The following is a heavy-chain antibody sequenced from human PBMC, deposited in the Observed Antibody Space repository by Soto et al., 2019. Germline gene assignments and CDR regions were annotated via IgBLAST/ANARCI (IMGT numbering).Heavy chain of an antibody. CDR1: GYTFTSYR. Sequence: SVKVSCQASGYTFTSYRIIWVRQAPGQGLEWMGWISAYNGNTNYAQKLQGRVTMTTDTSTSTAYMELRSLRSDDTAVYYCARDHDILTGYYPGDYCGQGTLVTVSS. J-gene: IGHJ4*01. CDR3: ARDHDILTGYYPGDY. D-gene: IGHD3-9*01. CDR2: ISAYNGNT. V-gene: IGHV1-18*04.